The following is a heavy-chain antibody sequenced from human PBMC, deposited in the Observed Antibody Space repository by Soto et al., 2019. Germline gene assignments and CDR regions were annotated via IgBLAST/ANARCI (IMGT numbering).Heavy chain of an antibody. CDR3: ARDTREGYSGYDAPAYYYGMDV. Sequence: QVQLVESGGGVVQPGRSLRLSCAASGFIFSSYGMHWVRQAPGKGLEWVALIYYDGSNKYYADSVKGRFIISRDNSKNTLYLQMNSLRAEDTAVYYCARDTREGYSGYDAPAYYYGMDVWGQGTTVTVSS. V-gene: IGHV3-33*01. J-gene: IGHJ6*02. CDR1: GFIFSSYG. D-gene: IGHD5-12*01. CDR2: IYYDGSNK.